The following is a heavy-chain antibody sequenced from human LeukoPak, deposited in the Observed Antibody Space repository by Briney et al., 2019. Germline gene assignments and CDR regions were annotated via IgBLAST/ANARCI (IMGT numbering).Heavy chain of an antibody. CDR3: ARVRSWIQLWLPKYYFDY. J-gene: IGHJ4*02. Sequence: PSETLSLTCAVYGGSFSGYYWSWIRQPPGKGLEWIGEINHSGGTNYNPSLKSRVTISVDTSKNQFSLKLSSVTAADTAVYYCARVRSWIQLWLPKYYFDYWGQGTLVTVSS. V-gene: IGHV4-34*01. D-gene: IGHD5-18*01. CDR2: INHSGGT. CDR1: GGSFSGYY.